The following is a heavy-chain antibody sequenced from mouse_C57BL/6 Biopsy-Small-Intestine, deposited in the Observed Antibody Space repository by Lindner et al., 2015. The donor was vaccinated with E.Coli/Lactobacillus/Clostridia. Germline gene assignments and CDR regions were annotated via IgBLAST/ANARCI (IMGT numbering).Heavy chain of an antibody. D-gene: IGHD4-1*01. J-gene: IGHJ2*01. CDR1: GYTFIDHW. CDR3: SRGWDSY. Sequence: QLQESGAELAKPGASVKMSCKASGYTFIDHWIHWVKQRPGQGLEWIGYINPSSGYTAYNQKFKNKATLTADRSSSTAYIQLTSLTSEDSAVYFCSRGWDSYWGQGTTLTVSS. CDR2: INPSSGYT. V-gene: IGHV1-7*01.